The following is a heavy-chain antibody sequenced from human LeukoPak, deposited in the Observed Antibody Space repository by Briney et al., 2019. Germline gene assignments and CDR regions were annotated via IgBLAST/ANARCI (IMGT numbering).Heavy chain of an antibody. J-gene: IGHJ4*02. D-gene: IGHD7-27*01. V-gene: IGHV3-33*06. CDR2: IWYDGSNK. CDR3: AKDNKGGSNRGTLDY. CDR1: GFTFSSYG. Sequence: GGSLRLSCAASGFTFSSYGMHWVRQAPGKGLEWVAVIWYDGSNKYYADSVKGRFTTSRDNSKNTLYLQMNSLRAEDTAVYYCAKDNKGGSNRGTLDYWGQGTLVTVSS.